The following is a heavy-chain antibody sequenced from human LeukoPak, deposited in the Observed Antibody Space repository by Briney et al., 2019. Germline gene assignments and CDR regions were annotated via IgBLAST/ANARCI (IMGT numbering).Heavy chain of an antibody. CDR2: IYSGGST. CDR1: GXTVSSNY. V-gene: IGHV3-53*01. CDR3: ARDLLELPKFYYYGMNI. Sequence: GXSLRLSCAASGXTVSSNYMSWVRQAPGKGLEWVSIIYSGGSTYYADSVKGRFTIPRDNSKNTLYLQMNNLRAEDTAVYYCARDLLELPKFYYYGMNIWGQGTTVTVSS. D-gene: IGHD1-26*01. J-gene: IGHJ6*02.